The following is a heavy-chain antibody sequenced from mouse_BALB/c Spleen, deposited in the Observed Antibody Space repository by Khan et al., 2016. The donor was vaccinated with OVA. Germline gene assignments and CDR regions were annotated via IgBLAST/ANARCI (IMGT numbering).Heavy chain of an antibody. V-gene: IGHV1-4*01. J-gene: IGHJ3*01. CDR1: GYTFTSYT. CDR2: INPSNGYT. Sequence: QVQLQQSGAELARPGASVKMSCKASGYTFTSYTIHWIKLRPGQGLEWIGYINPSNGYTNYNQKFKDKATLTADKSSTTAYMDLSSLTSDDSALYNCVRDGAYHRNDGWFAYWGQGTLVTVSA. D-gene: IGHD2-14*01. CDR3: VRDGAYHRNDGWFAY.